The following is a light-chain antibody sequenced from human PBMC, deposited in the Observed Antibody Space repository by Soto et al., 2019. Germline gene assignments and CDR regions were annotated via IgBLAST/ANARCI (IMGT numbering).Light chain of an antibody. CDR2: AAS. CDR1: QGISSY. CDR3: QQYYSYPWT. Sequence: AIRMTQSPSSFSASTGDRVTITCRASQGISSYLAWYQQKPGKAPKLLIYAASTLQSGVPSRFSGSGSGTAFTLTISCLQSEDFATYYCQQYYSYPWTFGHGTKVEIK. J-gene: IGKJ1*01. V-gene: IGKV1-8*01.